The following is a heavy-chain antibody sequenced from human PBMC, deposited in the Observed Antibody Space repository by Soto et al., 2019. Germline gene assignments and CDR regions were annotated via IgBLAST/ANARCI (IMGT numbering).Heavy chain of an antibody. CDR3: ARGAIMITFGGVIVRENWFNP. CDR2: INPNSGGT. CDR1: GYAFTFYY. D-gene: IGHD3-16*02. V-gene: IGHV1-2*02. J-gene: IGHJ5*02. Sequence: ASLKVSCTASGYAFTFYYMHWVRQAPGQGLECMGWINPNSGGTNYAQKFQGRVTMTRDTSSSTAYMERSRLRSDDTAVYYCARGAIMITFGGVIVRENWFNPWGQGTLVTVSS.